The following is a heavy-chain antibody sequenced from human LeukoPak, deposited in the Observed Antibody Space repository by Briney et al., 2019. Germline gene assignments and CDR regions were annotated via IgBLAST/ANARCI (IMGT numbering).Heavy chain of an antibody. Sequence: GGSLRLSCAASGFTFSGSAIHWVRQASGKGLEWVGRIRSKANSYATSSAGSVKGRFTISRDDSKNTAYLQMNSLKTEDTAVYYCTRDYGVLFDYWGQGTLVTVSS. CDR2: IRSKANSYAT. J-gene: IGHJ4*02. CDR3: TRDYGVLFDY. V-gene: IGHV3-73*01. D-gene: IGHD4-17*01. CDR1: GFTFSGSA.